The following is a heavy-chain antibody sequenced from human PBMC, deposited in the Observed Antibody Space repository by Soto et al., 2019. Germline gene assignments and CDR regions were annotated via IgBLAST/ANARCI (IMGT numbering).Heavy chain of an antibody. J-gene: IGHJ4*02. CDR1: GFAFATYT. V-gene: IGHV3-21*01. D-gene: IGHD3-10*01. CDR2: ITATTSNV. Sequence: GGSLRLSCAASGFAFATYTMNWVRQAPGKGLEWVSSITATTSNVYYADSVKGRFTISRDNTENSLYLQMSSLRAEDTAMYFCARSSRAVLGTGEFDYWGQGTLVTVSS. CDR3: ARSSRAVLGTGEFDY.